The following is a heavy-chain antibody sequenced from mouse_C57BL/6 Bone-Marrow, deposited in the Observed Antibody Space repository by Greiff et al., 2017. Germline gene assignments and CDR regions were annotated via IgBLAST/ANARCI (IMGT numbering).Heavy chain of an antibody. J-gene: IGHJ4*01. CDR1: GYTFTSYG. CDR2: IYPRSGNT. V-gene: IGHV1-81*01. CDR3: ARGGAYYDYDGRRADY. D-gene: IGHD2-4*01. Sequence: VQLQQSGAELARPGASVKLSCKASGYTFTSYGISWVKQRTGQGLEWIGEIYPRSGNTYYNEKFKGKATLTADKSSSTAYMELRSLTSEDSAVYFCARGGAYYDYDGRRADYWGQGTSVTVSS.